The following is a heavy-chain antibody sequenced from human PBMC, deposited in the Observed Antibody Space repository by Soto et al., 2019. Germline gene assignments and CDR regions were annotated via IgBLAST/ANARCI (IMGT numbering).Heavy chain of an antibody. CDR2: IIPIFGTA. J-gene: IGHJ4*02. Sequence: GASVKVSCKASGGTFSSYAISWVRQAPGQGLEWMGGIIPIFGTANYAQKFQGRVTITADESTSTAYMELSSLRSEDTAVYYCASAPRGYSGYLYYWGQGTLVTVSS. D-gene: IGHD5-12*01. CDR1: GGTFSSYA. CDR3: ASAPRGYSGYLYY. V-gene: IGHV1-69*13.